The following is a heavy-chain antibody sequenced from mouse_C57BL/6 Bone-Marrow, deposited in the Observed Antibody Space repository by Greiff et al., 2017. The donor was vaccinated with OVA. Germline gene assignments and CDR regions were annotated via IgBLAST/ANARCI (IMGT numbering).Heavy chain of an antibody. D-gene: IGHD1-1*01. Sequence: VQLHQSGAELARPGASVKMSCKASGYTFTSYPIHWLKQRPGQGLEWIGYINPSSGYPKYNQKFKDKAPLTVDKASSTAYMQLSSLTSEDSAVYYCASLVYGSSLAYWGQGTLVTVSA. CDR1: GYTFTSYP. J-gene: IGHJ3*01. CDR3: ASLVYGSSLAY. CDR2: INPSSGYP. V-gene: IGHV1-4*01.